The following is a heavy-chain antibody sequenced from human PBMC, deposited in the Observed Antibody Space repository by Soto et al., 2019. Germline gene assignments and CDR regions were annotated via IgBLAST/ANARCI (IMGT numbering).Heavy chain of an antibody. D-gene: IGHD3-22*01. J-gene: IGHJ3*02. V-gene: IGHV4-39*02. CDR3: ARRMIVVVNQVGRGGFDI. CDR1: GGSISSDRHY. CDR2: IYYVGST. Sequence: SETLSLTCAVSGGSISSDRHYWDLIRQPPGKGLEWIGSIYYVGSTYYNPSLKSRVTISVDTSKNHFSLTLNSVTAADTAVYYCARRMIVVVNQVGRGGFDIWGQGTMVTVSS.